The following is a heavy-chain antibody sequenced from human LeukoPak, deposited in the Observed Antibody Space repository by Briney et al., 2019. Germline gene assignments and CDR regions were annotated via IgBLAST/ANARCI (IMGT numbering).Heavy chain of an antibody. CDR1: GFTFSSYA. Sequence: GRSLRLSCAASGFTFSSYAMHWVRQAPGKGLEWVAVISYDGSNKYYADSVKGRFTISRDNSKNTLYLQMNSLRAEDTAVYYCATRPQYSSSWYALEGLDYWGQGTLVTVSS. V-gene: IGHV3-30-3*01. D-gene: IGHD6-13*01. CDR2: ISYDGSNK. CDR3: ATRPQYSSSWYALEGLDY. J-gene: IGHJ4*02.